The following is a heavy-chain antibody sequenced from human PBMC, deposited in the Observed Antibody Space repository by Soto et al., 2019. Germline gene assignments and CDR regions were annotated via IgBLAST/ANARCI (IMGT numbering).Heavy chain of an antibody. CDR3: AHRPLLRYFDWLPSPYYYYGMDV. V-gene: IGHV2-5*02. J-gene: IGHJ6*02. CDR2: IYWDDDK. Sequence: SGPTLVNPTQTLTLTCTFSGCSFSTTGVGVGWIRQPPGKALEWLALIYWDDDKRYSPSLKSRLTITKDTSKNQVVLTMTNMDPVDTATYYCAHRPLLRYFDWLPSPYYYYGMDVWGQGTTVTVSS. CDR1: GCSFSTTGVG. D-gene: IGHD3-9*01.